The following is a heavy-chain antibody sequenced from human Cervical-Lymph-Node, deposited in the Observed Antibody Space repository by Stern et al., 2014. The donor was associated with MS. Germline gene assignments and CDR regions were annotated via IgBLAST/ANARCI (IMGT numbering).Heavy chain of an antibody. Sequence: QVQLVQSGGGVVQPGRSLRLSCAASGFIFSNYAMHWVRQAPGKGLDWVAFVSNEGSKQLYADSVKGRFTISRDNANNTLYLQMNSLRPEDTAVYYCGRDTCRGGGCYFRYWGQGILITVSS. V-gene: IGHV3-30-3*01. D-gene: IGHD2-15*01. CDR2: VSNEGSKQ. J-gene: IGHJ4*02. CDR1: GFIFSNYA. CDR3: GRDTCRGGGCYFRY.